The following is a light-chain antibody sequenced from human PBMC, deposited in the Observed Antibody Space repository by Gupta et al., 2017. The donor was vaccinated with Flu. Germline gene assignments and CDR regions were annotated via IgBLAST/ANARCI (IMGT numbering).Light chain of an antibody. CDR3: QEYNSYWA. CDR2: KAS. CDR1: QSISSW. J-gene: IGKJ1*01. V-gene: IGKV1-5*03. Sequence: CPSNLSASVGDRGTITCRARQSISSWLSGYQQKPGKAPKLMIYKASTLESGVPSRFSGSGCGTEFTLTSSRLQPDDFATYYCQEYNSYWAFGQGTKVEIK.